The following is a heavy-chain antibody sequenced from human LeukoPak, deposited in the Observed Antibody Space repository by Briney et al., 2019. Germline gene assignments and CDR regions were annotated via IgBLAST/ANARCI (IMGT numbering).Heavy chain of an antibody. CDR2: ISGSGGST. Sequence: GGSLRLSCAASGFTFSSYGMSWVRRAPGKGLEWVSAISGSGGSTYYADSVKGRFTISRDNSKNTLYLQMNSLRAEDTAVYYCAKDSGAFSTMIVVVTQIPHFDYWGQGTLVTVSS. D-gene: IGHD3-22*01. V-gene: IGHV3-23*01. CDR1: GFTFSSYG. J-gene: IGHJ4*02. CDR3: AKDSGAFSTMIVVVTQIPHFDY.